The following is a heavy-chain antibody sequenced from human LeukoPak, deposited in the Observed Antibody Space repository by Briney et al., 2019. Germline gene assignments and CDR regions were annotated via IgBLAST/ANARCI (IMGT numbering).Heavy chain of an antibody. CDR2: IKQDGSEK. Sequence: GGSLRLSCAASGFTFSSYAMSWVRQAPGKGLEWVANIKQDGSEKYYVDSVKGRFTISRDNAKNSLYLQMNSLRAEDTAVYYCARDLWLTLWGQGTLVTVSS. CDR1: GFTFSSYA. V-gene: IGHV3-7*03. CDR3: ARDLWLTL. D-gene: IGHD3-22*01. J-gene: IGHJ4*02.